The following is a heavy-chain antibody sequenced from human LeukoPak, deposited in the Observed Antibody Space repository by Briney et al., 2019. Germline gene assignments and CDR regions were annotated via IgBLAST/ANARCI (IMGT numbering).Heavy chain of an antibody. CDR3: ARLSSGWYGDGGFDP. D-gene: IGHD6-19*01. CDR1: GGSISSYY. Sequence: SETLSLTCTVSGGSISSYYWSWIRQPPGKGLEWIGYIYYSGSTNYNPSLKSRVTISVDTSKNQFSLKLSSVTAADTAVYYCARLSSGWYGDGGFDPWGQGTLVTVSS. V-gene: IGHV4-59*08. J-gene: IGHJ5*02. CDR2: IYYSGST.